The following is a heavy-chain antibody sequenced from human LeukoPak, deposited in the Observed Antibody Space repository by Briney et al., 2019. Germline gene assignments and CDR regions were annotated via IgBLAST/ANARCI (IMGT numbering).Heavy chain of an antibody. V-gene: IGHV4-39*07. CDR2: INHSGST. Sequence: KPSETLSLTCTVSGGSISSSNYYWGWIRQPPGKGLEWIGEINHSGSTNYNPSLKSRVTISVDTAKNQFSLQLSSVTAADTAVYYCARGQGEAALNLFDPWGQGTLVTVSS. CDR1: GGSISSSNYY. D-gene: IGHD2-15*01. J-gene: IGHJ5*02. CDR3: ARGQGEAALNLFDP.